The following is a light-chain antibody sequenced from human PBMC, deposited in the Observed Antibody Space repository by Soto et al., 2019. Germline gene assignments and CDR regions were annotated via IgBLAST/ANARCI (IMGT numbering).Light chain of an antibody. CDR1: QSFSGIF. Sequence: IVLTQSPGTLSLSPGERATLSCRASQSFSGIFLAWYHHKPGQAPRLLIYGASIRATGIPDRFSGSGSGTDFTLTITGLQSEDFAVYYCQQYNGWPWTFGLGTKLDIK. V-gene: IGKV3-20*01. CDR2: GAS. J-gene: IGKJ1*01. CDR3: QQYNGWPWT.